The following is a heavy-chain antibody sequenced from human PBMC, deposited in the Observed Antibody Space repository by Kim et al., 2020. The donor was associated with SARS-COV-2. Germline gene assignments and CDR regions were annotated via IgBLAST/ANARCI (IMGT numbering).Heavy chain of an antibody. V-gene: IGHV4-59*01. CDR1: GGSISSYY. CDR2: IYYSGST. Sequence: PETLSLTCTVSGGSISSYYWSWIRQPPGKGLEWIGYIYYSGSTNYNPSLKSRVTISVDTSKNQFSLKLSSVTAADTAVYYCARDGTAMVPVRWGQGTLVTVSS. D-gene: IGHD5-18*01. CDR3: ARDGTAMVPVR. J-gene: IGHJ4*02.